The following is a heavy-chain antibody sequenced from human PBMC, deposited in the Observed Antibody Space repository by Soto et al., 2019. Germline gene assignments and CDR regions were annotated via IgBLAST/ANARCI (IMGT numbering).Heavy chain of an antibody. CDR2: ISSSSSYI. Sequence: AGGSLRLSCAASGFTFSRYSMNWVRQAPGKGLKWVSSISSSSSYIYYADSVKGRFTISRDNAKNSLYLQMNSLRAEDTAVYYCAREGLPITIFSDDAFDIWGQGTMVTVSS. J-gene: IGHJ3*02. D-gene: IGHD3-9*01. CDR3: AREGLPITIFSDDAFDI. V-gene: IGHV3-21*01. CDR1: GFTFSRYS.